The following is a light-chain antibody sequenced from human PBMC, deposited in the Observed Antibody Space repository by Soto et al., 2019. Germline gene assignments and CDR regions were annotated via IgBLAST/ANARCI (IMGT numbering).Light chain of an antibody. J-gene: IGLJ1*01. Sequence: QSVLTQPASVSGSPGQSITISCTGTSSDVGGYNYVSWYQQHPGKAPKLMIYEVSNRPSGVSNRFSGSKSGNTASLTISGLQAEDEADYYCNSYTSSSTPIVFGTGTKVTVL. CDR3: NSYTSSSTPIV. CDR2: EVS. V-gene: IGLV2-14*01. CDR1: SSDVGGYNY.